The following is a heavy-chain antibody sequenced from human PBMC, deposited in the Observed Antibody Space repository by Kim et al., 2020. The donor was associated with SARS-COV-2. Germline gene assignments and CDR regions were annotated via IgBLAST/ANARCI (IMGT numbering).Heavy chain of an antibody. CDR2: ISSGGNSK. Sequence: GGSLRLSCEGTGFSFSVYEINWVRQAPGKGLEWVSHISSGGNSKHYADSVKGRFTIARDNAKNSVYLQIDSLRAEDTGVYYCARATGLTSAYYWGQGTPVTVTS. CDR3: ARATGLTSAYY. D-gene: IGHD3-9*01. CDR1: GFSFSVYE. V-gene: IGHV3-48*03. J-gene: IGHJ4*02.